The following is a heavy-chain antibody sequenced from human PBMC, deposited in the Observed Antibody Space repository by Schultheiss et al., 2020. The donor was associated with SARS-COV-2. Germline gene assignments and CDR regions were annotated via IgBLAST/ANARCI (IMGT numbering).Heavy chain of an antibody. CDR2: IYYSGST. V-gene: IGHV4-34*01. J-gene: IGHJ4*02. D-gene: IGHD3-10*01. CDR1: GGSFSGYY. Sequence: SETLSLTCAVYGGSFSGYYWSWIRQPPGKGLEWIGYIYYSGSTYYNPSLKSRVTISVDTSKNQFSLKLSSVTAADTAVYYCARVRPTMVRGVTLSGGGFDYWGQGTLVTVSS. CDR3: ARVRPTMVRGVTLSGGGFDY.